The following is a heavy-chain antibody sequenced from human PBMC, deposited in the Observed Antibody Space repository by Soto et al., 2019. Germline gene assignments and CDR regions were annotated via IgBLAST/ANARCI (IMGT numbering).Heavy chain of an antibody. V-gene: IGHV4-31*03. J-gene: IGHJ4*02. CDR3: ARGVVLAVRGVMASFFDY. Sequence: PSETLSLTCTVSGGSISSGGYYWSWIRQHPGKGLEWIGYIYYSGSTYYNPSLKSRVTISVDTSKNQFSLKLSSVTAADTAVYYCARGVVLAVRGVMASFFDYWGQGTLVTVSS. CDR2: IYYSGST. D-gene: IGHD3-10*01. CDR1: GGSISSGGYY.